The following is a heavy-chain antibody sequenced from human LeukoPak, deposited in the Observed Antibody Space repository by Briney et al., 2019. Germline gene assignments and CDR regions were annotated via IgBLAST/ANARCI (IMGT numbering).Heavy chain of an antibody. V-gene: IGHV4-39*01. CDR2: LYYGGST. CDR1: GGSIRNSDYY. D-gene: IGHD6-13*01. J-gene: IGHJ4*02. Sequence: PSETLSLTCAVSGGSIRNSDYYWGWIRQPPGRGLEWIGSLYYGGSTYHNPSLKSRVTISVDPSKNQFSLKLTSVTAADTAVYYCPRQIAAARVDYWGQGILVTVSS. CDR3: PRQIAAARVDY.